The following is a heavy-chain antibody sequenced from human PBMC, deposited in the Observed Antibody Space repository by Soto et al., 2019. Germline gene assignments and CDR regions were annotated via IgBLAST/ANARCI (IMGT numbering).Heavy chain of an antibody. CDR3: AREGVCYISTSCYAYYYGMDV. D-gene: IGHD2-2*01. J-gene: IGHJ6*02. V-gene: IGHV1-69*12. CDR2: IIPIFGTA. Sequence: QVQLVQSGAEVKKPGSSVKVSCKASGGTLSSYAISWVRQAPGQGLEWMGGIIPIFGTANYAQKLQGRVTITADESTSTAYMELSSLRSEDTAVYYCAREGVCYISTSCYAYYYGMDVWGQGTTVTVSS. CDR1: GGTLSSYA.